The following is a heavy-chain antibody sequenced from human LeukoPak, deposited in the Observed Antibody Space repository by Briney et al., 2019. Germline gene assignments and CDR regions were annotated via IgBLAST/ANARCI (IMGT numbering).Heavy chain of an antibody. D-gene: IGHD2-21*02. J-gene: IGHJ3*02. CDR2: IYSGGST. CDR3: ARALAYCGGDCYWEDDAFDI. V-gene: IGHV3-66*01. Sequence: GGSLRLSCAASGFTVSSNYMSWVRQAPGKGLEWVSVIYSGGSTYYADSVEGRFTISRDNSKNTLYLQMNSLRAEDTAVYYCARALAYCGGDCYWEDDAFDIWGQGTMVTVSS. CDR1: GFTVSSNY.